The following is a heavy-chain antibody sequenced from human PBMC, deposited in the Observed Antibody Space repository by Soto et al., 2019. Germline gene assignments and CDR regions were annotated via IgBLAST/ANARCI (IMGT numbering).Heavy chain of an antibody. V-gene: IGHV4-59*01. CDR1: GGSISSYY. J-gene: IGHJ6*02. CDR3: ARDLNNYYGSGSPTRGYYYGMDV. D-gene: IGHD3-10*01. Sequence: SETLSLTCTVSGGSISSYYWSWIRQPPGKGLEWIGYIYYSGSTNYNPSNKSRVTITVDTSKNQFSLKLSSVTAADTAVYYCARDLNNYYGSGSPTRGYYYGMDVWGQGTTVTVSS. CDR2: IYYSGST.